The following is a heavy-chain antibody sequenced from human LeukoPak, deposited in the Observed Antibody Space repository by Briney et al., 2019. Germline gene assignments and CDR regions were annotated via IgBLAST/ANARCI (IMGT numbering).Heavy chain of an antibody. Sequence: ASVKVSCKASGYTFTGYYMHWVRQAPGQGLEWMGWINPNSGGTNYAQKFQGRATMTRDTSISTAYMELSRLRSDDTAVYYCARGKKYDFWSGYYNPIISTWFDPWGQGTLVTVSS. CDR1: GYTFTGYY. CDR2: INPNSGGT. J-gene: IGHJ5*02. D-gene: IGHD3-3*01. CDR3: ARGKKYDFWSGYYNPIISTWFDP. V-gene: IGHV1-2*02.